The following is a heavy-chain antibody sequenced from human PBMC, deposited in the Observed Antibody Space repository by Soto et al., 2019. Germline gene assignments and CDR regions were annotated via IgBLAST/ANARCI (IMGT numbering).Heavy chain of an antibody. CDR1: GFTFGDYA. CDR2: IRSKAYGGTT. D-gene: IGHD2-21*02. CDR3: TRLGDCYSAGCAFDI. V-gene: IGHV3-49*03. J-gene: IGHJ3*02. Sequence: GGSLRLSCTASGFTFGDYAMSWFRQAPGKGLEWVGFIRSKAYGGTTEYAASVKGRFTISRDDSKSIAYLQMNSLKTEDTAVYYCTRLGDCYSAGCAFDIWGQGTMVTVSS.